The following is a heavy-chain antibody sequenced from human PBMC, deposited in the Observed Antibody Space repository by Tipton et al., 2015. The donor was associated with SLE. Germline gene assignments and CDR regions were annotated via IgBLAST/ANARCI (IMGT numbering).Heavy chain of an antibody. CDR3: ARGDPYCGGDCYDY. V-gene: IGHV3-30*04. CDR2: ISYDGSNK. J-gene: IGHJ4*02. CDR1: GFIFSSYA. Sequence: SLRLSCAASGFIFSSYAMHWVRQAPGKGLEWVAVISYDGSNKYYADSVKGRFTISRDNSKNTLYLQMNSLRAEDTAVYYCARGDPYCGGDCYDYWGQGTLVTVSS. D-gene: IGHD2-21*01.